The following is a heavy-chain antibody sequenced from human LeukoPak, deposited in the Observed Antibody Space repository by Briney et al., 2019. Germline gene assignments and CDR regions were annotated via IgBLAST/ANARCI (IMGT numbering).Heavy chain of an antibody. CDR2: IGTSSTTI. Sequence: PGGSLSLSCAASGFTFSSYTMNWVRQPPGRGLEWVSNIGTSSTTIYYADSVKGRFTISRDNAKNPPYLQMNSLRADDTAVYYCARFAAGGSYYYYMDVWGKGTTVTVSS. J-gene: IGHJ6*03. CDR3: ARFAAGGSYYYYMDV. V-gene: IGHV3-48*01. CDR1: GFTFSSYT. D-gene: IGHD6-25*01.